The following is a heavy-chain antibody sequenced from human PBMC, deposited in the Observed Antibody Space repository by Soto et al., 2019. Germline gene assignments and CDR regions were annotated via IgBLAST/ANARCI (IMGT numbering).Heavy chain of an antibody. CDR1: GFTFSHYA. V-gene: IGHV3-23*01. CDR2: VSHDDTNT. D-gene: IGHD6-19*01. Sequence: EVQLLESGGGLIQPGGSLRLSCAASGFTFSHYAMTWVRQAPGKGLEWVSAVSHDDTNTYYADSVKGRFTISRDNSKNTLFLQMNSLTAEDTAVYYCAKEPLHSGWYYFDSWGQGTLVTVSS. J-gene: IGHJ4*02. CDR3: AKEPLHSGWYYFDS.